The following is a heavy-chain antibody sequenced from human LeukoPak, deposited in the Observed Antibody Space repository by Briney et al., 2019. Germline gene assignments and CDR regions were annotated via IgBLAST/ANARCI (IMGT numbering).Heavy chain of an antibody. CDR1: GYSISSGYY. J-gene: IGHJ4*02. CDR2: IYYSGST. D-gene: IGHD3-22*01. V-gene: IGHV4-38-2*02. Sequence: PSETLSLTCTVSGYSISSGYYWGWIRQPPGKGLEWIGSIYYSGSTYYNPSLKSRVTISVDTSKNQFSLKLSSVTAADTAVYYCAREGTYYYDSSGYPLLGFDYWGQGTLVTVSS. CDR3: AREGTYYYDSSGYPLLGFDY.